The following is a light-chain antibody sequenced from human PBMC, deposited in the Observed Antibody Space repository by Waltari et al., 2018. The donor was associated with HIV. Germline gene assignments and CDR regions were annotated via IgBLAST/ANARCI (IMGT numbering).Light chain of an antibody. CDR3: VSYISSASPE. V-gene: IGLV2-14*01. J-gene: IGLJ3*02. CDR2: EVS. Sequence: QSGLTQPASVSGSPGQSITISCTGTSSEFDTYKDVSWYQHHPGKAPKVLIYEVSIRSSGVSDRFSGYKAGNTASLTMSGLQAEDEASYCCVSYISSASPEFGGGTKLTVL. CDR1: SSEFDTYKD.